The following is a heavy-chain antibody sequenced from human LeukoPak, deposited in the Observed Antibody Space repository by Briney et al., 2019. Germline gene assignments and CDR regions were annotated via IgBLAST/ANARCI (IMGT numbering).Heavy chain of an antibody. Sequence: PSETLSLTCTVSGGSISSYYWSWIRQPPGKGLEWIGRIYTSGSTNYNPSLKSRVTMSVDTSKNQFSLKLSSVTAADTAVYYCARDIPSPDLERRFDPWGQGTLVTVSS. D-gene: IGHD3-3*01. CDR2: IYTSGST. J-gene: IGHJ5*02. CDR3: ARDIPSPDLERRFDP. V-gene: IGHV4-4*07. CDR1: GGSISSYY.